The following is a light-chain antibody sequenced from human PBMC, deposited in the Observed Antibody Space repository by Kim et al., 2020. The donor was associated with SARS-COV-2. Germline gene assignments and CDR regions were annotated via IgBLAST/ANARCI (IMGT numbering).Light chain of an antibody. CDR1: QSVSRNS. Sequence: EIVLTQSPGTLSLSPGERATLSCRASQSVSRNSLAWHQQKPGQAPRLLIYDASSRATGIPDRFSGSGSGTDFTLTISRLEPEDFAVYYCQQYGSSPHTFGQGTKVDIK. CDR3: QQYGSSPHT. J-gene: IGKJ1*01. CDR2: DAS. V-gene: IGKV3-20*01.